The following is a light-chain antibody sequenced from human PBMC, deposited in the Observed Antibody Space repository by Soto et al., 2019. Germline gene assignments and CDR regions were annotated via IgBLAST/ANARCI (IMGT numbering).Light chain of an antibody. CDR3: SSFTSSSTQV. CDR1: SSDVGGYDY. CDR2: EVN. J-gene: IGLJ3*02. Sequence: QSALTQPVSVSGSLGQSITISCTGTSSDVGGYDYVSWYRQHPGKVPKLIIYEVNKRPSGVSNRFSGSKSANTASLTISGLQADDESDYYCSSFTSSSTQVFGGGTKLTVL. V-gene: IGLV2-14*01.